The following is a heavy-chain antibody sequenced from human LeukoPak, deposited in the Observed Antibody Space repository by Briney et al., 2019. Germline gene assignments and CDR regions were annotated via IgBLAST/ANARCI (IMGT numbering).Heavy chain of an antibody. Sequence: SETLSLTCGVSGASVSSHFWSWIRQTPGMGLEWIGYISNRGSTGYNPSLRSRVTISVDAPKNEVSLNVRSVSAADTAVYYCAKGVSGTYYASDVWGQGRTV. CDR3: AKGVSGTYYASDV. CDR1: GASVSSHF. V-gene: IGHV4-59*02. J-gene: IGHJ3*01. D-gene: IGHD1-26*01. CDR2: ISNRGST.